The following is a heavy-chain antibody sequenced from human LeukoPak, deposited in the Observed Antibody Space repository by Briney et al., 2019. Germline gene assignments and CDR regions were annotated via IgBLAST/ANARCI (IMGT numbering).Heavy chain of an antibody. Sequence: GGSLRLSCAASGFTFSSYSMNWVRQAPGKGLEWVSSISSSSSCIYYADSVKGRFTISRDNAKISLYLQMNSLRAEDTAVYYFARDKYSSSSIPLDYWGQGTLVTVSS. CDR1: GFTFSSYS. CDR2: ISSSSSCI. V-gene: IGHV3-21*01. J-gene: IGHJ4*02. D-gene: IGHD6-6*01. CDR3: ARDKYSSSSIPLDY.